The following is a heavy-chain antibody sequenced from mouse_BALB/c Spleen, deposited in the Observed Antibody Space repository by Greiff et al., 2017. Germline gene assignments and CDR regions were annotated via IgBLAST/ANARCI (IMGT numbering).Heavy chain of an antibody. V-gene: IGHV1-69*02. CDR3: ARGGNYRYAMDY. Sequence: VQLQQSGAELVKPGASVKLSCTASGFNIKDTYMHWVKQRPEQGLEWIGRIDPYDSETHYNQKFKDKAILTVDKSSSTAYMQLSSLTSEDSAVYYCARGGNYRYAMDYWGQGTSVTVSS. CDR1: GFNIKDTY. D-gene: IGHD2-1*01. J-gene: IGHJ4*01. CDR2: IDPYDSET.